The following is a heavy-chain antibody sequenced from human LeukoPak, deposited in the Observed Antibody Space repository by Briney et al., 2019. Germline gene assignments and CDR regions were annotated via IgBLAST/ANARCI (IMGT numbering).Heavy chain of an antibody. Sequence: GASVKVSCKASGYTFTSYDINWVRQATGQGLEWMGWMNPNSGNTGYAQKFQGRVTMTRNTSISTAYMELSSLRSEDTAVYYCARGGYDFWSGYYEFDYWGQGTLVTVSS. CDR2: MNPNSGNT. J-gene: IGHJ4*02. CDR3: ARGGYDFWSGYYEFDY. CDR1: GYTFTSYD. V-gene: IGHV1-8*01. D-gene: IGHD3-3*01.